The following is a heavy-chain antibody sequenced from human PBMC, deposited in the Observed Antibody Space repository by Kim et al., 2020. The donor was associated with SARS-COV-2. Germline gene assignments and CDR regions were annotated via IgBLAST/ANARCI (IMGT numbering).Heavy chain of an antibody. CDR3: ARALGDYYYMDV. D-gene: IGHD3-10*01. Sequence: IYSADSVKGRFTISRDSAKNFLDLQMNSLRADDTAVYYCARALGDYYYMDVWGKGTTVTISS. V-gene: IGHV3-21*01. CDR2: I. J-gene: IGHJ6*03.